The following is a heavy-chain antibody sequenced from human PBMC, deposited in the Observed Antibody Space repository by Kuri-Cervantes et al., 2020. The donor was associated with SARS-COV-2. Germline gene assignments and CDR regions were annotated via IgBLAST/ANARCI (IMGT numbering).Heavy chain of an antibody. J-gene: IGHJ5*02. Sequence: GSLRLSCTLSGGSVTSGGYHWSWIRQPPGKGLEWIGYIYYSGSTNYNPSLKSRVTISVDTSKNQFSLKLSSVTAADTAAYYCARGEVVVAVAATRKFGNWFDPWGQGTLVTVSS. D-gene: IGHD2-15*01. CDR1: GGSVTSGGYH. CDR2: IYYSGST. CDR3: ARGEVVVAVAATRKFGNWFDP. V-gene: IGHV4-61*08.